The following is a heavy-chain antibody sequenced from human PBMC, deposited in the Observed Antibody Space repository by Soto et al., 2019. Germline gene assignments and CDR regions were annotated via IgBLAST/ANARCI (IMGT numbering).Heavy chain of an antibody. Sequence: EVPLLESGGGLVQPGGSLRLSCAASGFTFSSYAMSWVRQAPGKGLEWVSAISGSGGSTYYADSVKGRFTISRDNSKNTLYLQMNSLRAEDTAVYYCAREMATPQFARRQDAFDIWGQGTMVTVSS. CDR3: AREMATPQFARRQDAFDI. J-gene: IGHJ3*02. D-gene: IGHD5-12*01. CDR2: ISGSGGST. CDR1: GFTFSSYA. V-gene: IGHV3-23*01.